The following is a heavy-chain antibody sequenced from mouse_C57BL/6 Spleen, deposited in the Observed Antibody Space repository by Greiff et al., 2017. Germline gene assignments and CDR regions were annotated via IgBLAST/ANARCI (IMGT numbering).Heavy chain of an antibody. CDR1: GFSLTSYG. CDR3: ARHEIRDYYAMDY. CDR2: IWSDGST. V-gene: IGHV2-6-1*01. Sequence: VQLQQSGPGLVAPSQSLSITCTVSGFSLTSYGVHWVRQPPGKGLEWLVVIWSDGSTTYNSALKSRLSISKDNSKRQVFLKMNSLQTDDTAMYYCARHEIRDYYAMDYWGQGTSVTVSS. J-gene: IGHJ4*01.